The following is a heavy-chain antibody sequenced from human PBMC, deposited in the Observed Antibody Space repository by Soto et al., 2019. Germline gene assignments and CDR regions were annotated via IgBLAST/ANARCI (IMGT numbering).Heavy chain of an antibody. V-gene: IGHV1-3*01. J-gene: IGHJ5*02. CDR2: INAGNGNT. D-gene: IGHD6-19*01. CDR1: GYTFTSYA. CDR3: ARSHQWLVPIHWFDP. Sequence: ASVKVSCKASGYTFTSYAMHWVRQAPGQRLEWMGWINAGNGNTKYSQKFQGRVTITRDTSASTAYMELSSLRSEDTAVYYCARSHQWLVPIHWFDPWGQGTLVTVSS.